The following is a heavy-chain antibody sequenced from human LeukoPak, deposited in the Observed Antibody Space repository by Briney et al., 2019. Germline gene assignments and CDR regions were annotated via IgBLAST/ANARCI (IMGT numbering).Heavy chain of an antibody. CDR2: ISGSGGDT. Sequence: GGSLRLSCEASGFTFTSYVMNWVRQDPGKGLEWVSGISGSGGDTYYTDSVKGRFTISRDNSKNTLYLQMNTLGAEDTALYYCVRGSTDWNGMDVWGQGTTVTVSS. CDR1: GFTFTSYV. CDR3: VRGSTDWNGMDV. J-gene: IGHJ6*02. V-gene: IGHV3-23*01. D-gene: IGHD6-19*01.